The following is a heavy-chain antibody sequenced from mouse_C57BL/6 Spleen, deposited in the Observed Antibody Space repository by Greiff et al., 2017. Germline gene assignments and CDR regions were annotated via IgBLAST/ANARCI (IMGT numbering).Heavy chain of an antibody. D-gene: IGHD1-1*01. J-gene: IGHJ1*03. CDR3: ARYRGSSYRYFDV. Sequence: EVKVVESGGGLVQPGGSLSLSCAASGFTFTDYYMSWVRQPPGKALEWLGFIRNKANGYTTEYSASVKGRFTISRDNSQSILYLQMNALRAEDSATYYCARYRGSSYRYFDVWGTGTTVTVSS. CDR2: IRNKANGYTT. CDR1: GFTFTDYY. V-gene: IGHV7-3*01.